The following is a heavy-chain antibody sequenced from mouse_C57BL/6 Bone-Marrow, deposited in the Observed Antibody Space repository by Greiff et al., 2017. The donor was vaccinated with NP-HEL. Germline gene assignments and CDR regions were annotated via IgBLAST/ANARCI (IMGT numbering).Heavy chain of an antibody. V-gene: IGHV1-15*01. Sequence: VQLQQSGAELVRPGASVTLSCKASGYTFTDYEMHWVKQTPVHGLEWIGAIDPETGGTAYNQKFKGKAILTADKSSSTAYMELRSLTSEDSAVYYCTHYYGSSYPYWYFDVWGTGTTVTVSS. CDR3: THYYGSSYPYWYFDV. CDR2: IDPETGGT. J-gene: IGHJ1*03. CDR1: GYTFTDYE. D-gene: IGHD1-1*01.